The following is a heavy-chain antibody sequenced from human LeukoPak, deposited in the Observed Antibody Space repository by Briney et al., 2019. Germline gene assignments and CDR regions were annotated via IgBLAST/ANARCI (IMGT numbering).Heavy chain of an antibody. D-gene: IGHD2-2*01. Sequence: GGSLRLSCAASGFTFSSYAMSWVRQAPGKGLEWVSGISGSGGSTYYADSVKGRFTISRDNSKNTLYLQMNSLRAEDTAVYYCAKDRRWGSTSLYYTDVWGKGTTVTVSS. CDR1: GFTFSSYA. CDR3: AKDRRWGSTSLYYTDV. J-gene: IGHJ6*03. V-gene: IGHV3-23*01. CDR2: ISGSGGST.